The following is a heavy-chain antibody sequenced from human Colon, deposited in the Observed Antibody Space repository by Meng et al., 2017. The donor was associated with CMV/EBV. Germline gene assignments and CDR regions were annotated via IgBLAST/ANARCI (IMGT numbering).Heavy chain of an antibody. CDR3: ASKGVGYSSGWYELDY. J-gene: IGHJ4*02. Sequence: LRLSCAAHGGSFSGYYWSWFRQPPGKGLEWIGEINHSGSTNYNPSLKSRVTISVDTSKNQFSLKLSSVTAADTAVYYCASKGVGYSSGWYELDYWGQGTLVTVSS. CDR2: INHSGST. D-gene: IGHD6-19*01. V-gene: IGHV4-34*01. CDR1: GGSFSGYY.